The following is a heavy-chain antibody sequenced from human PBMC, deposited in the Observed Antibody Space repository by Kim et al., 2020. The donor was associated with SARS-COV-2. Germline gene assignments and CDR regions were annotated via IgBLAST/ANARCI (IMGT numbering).Heavy chain of an antibody. CDR2: INHSGST. CDR3: ARFPDFWSGYSGY. CDR1: GGSFSGYY. Sequence: SETLSLTCAVYGGSFSGYYWSWIRQPPGKGLEWIGEINHSGSTNYNPSLKSRVTISVDTSKNQFSLKLSSVTAADTAVYYCARFPDFWSGYSGYWGQGTLVTVSS. J-gene: IGHJ4*02. D-gene: IGHD3-3*01. V-gene: IGHV4-34*01.